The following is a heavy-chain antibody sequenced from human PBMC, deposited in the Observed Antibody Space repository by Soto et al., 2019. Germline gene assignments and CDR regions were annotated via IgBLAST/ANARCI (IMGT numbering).Heavy chain of an antibody. Sequence: GGSLRLSCAASGFTFDDYAMHWVRQAPGKGLEWVSGISWNSGSIGYADSVKGRFTISRDNAKNSLYLQMNSLRAEDTALYYCARGDTAMIFDAFDIWGQGTMVTVS. CDR3: ARGDTAMIFDAFDI. V-gene: IGHV3-9*01. D-gene: IGHD5-18*01. CDR1: GFTFDDYA. J-gene: IGHJ3*02. CDR2: ISWNSGSI.